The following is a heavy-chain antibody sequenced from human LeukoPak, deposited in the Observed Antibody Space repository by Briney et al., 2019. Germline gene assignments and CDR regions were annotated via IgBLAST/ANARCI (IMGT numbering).Heavy chain of an antibody. V-gene: IGHV3-66*01. D-gene: IGHD4-11*01. CDR3: ARTYSDYDYYY. CDR2: IDRGGST. Sequence: GGSLRLSCAASGITVSSHYMTSVRQAPGKGLEWVSVIDRGGSTNSADSVKGRFSVSGDNSKNTLYLQMNSLRVEDTAVYYCARTYSDYDYYY. J-gene: IGHJ6*03. CDR1: GITVSSHY.